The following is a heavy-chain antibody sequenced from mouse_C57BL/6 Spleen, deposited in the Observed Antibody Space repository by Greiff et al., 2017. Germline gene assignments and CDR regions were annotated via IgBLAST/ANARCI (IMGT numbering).Heavy chain of an antibody. D-gene: IGHD2-4*01. CDR2: IYPGDGDT. Sequence: QVQLQQSGAELVKPGASVKISCKASGYAFSSYWMNWVKQRPGKGLEWIGQIYPGDGDTNYNGKFKGKATLTADKSSSTAYMQLSSLTSEDSAVYFCAGRDYSEAAAWFAYWGQGTLVTVSA. V-gene: IGHV1-80*01. CDR1: GYAFSSYW. J-gene: IGHJ3*01. CDR3: AGRDYSEAAAWFAY.